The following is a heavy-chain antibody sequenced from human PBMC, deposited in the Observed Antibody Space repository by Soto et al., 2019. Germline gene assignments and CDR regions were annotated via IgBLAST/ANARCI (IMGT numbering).Heavy chain of an antibody. J-gene: IGHJ4*02. CDR1: GGSIGSYY. CDR2: IFYSGST. Sequence: PSETLSLTCTVSGGSIGSYYWSWIRQPPGKGLEWIGYIFYSGSTSYNPSLKSRVTISVDTSKNQFSLELSSVTAADTAVYYCASMSGSYPYYFDYWGKGTLVTVSS. V-gene: IGHV4-59*01. D-gene: IGHD1-26*01. CDR3: ASMSGSYPYYFDY.